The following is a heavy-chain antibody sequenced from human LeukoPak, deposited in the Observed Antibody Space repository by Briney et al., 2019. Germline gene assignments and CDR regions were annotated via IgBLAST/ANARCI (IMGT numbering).Heavy chain of an antibody. D-gene: IGHD4-23*01. CDR3: TTILRWYPYYFDY. V-gene: IGHV3-15*01. CDR1: GITFTDAW. J-gene: IGHJ4*02. CDR2: IKSKIDDGTI. Sequence: GGSLRLSCAASGITFTDAWMSWVRQAPGKGLEWVGRIKSKIDDGTIDYAAPVKDRFTISRDDSKNTLYLQMNSLKTEDTAVYCCTTILRWYPYYFDYWGQGTLVTVSS.